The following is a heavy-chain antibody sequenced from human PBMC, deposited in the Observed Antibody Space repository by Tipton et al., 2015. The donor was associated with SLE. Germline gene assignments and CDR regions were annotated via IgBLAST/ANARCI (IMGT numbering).Heavy chain of an antibody. CDR2: IYYSGTT. V-gene: IGHV4-39*01. Sequence: TLSLTCTVSGGSISSSSYYWGWIRQPPGKRPEWIGSIYYSGTTYYNPSLKSRVTISVDTSKNQFSLKLRSVTAADTAVYYCARHEYFYDTSGYYGDWGQGTLVTVSS. CDR3: ARHEYFYDTSGYYGD. D-gene: IGHD3-22*01. J-gene: IGHJ4*02. CDR1: GGSISSSSYY.